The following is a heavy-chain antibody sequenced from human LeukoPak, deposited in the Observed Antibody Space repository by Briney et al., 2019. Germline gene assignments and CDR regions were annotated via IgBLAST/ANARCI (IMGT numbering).Heavy chain of an antibody. CDR2: IKQDGGEK. CDR1: GFTFSSYL. D-gene: IGHD1-26*01. V-gene: IGHV3-7*03. CDR3: AKGSGTYGGKFDY. Sequence: PPGGSLRLSCAASGFTFSSYLMTWVRQAPGKGLEWVANIKQDGGEKFYVDSVKGRFTISRDNSKNTLYLQMNSLRAEDTAVYYCAKGSGTYGGKFDYWGQGTLVTVSS. J-gene: IGHJ4*02.